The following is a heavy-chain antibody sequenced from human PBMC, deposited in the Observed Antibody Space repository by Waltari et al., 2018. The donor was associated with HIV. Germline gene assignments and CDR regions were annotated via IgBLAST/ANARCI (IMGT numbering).Heavy chain of an antibody. CDR3: ARDHGGGWLTS. D-gene: IGHD3-16*01. V-gene: IGHV3-7*01. CDR1: GFSFSNDW. CDR2: IKEDGRAK. Sequence: EVQLVESGGGLVQPGGSLRLSCEASGFSFSNDWLSWVRQAPGKGREWVANIKEDGRAKQYADSVRGRFSISRDNPKNLLFLQMNSLRGDDTAVYYCARDHGGGWLTSWGQGTLVSVSS. J-gene: IGHJ5*02.